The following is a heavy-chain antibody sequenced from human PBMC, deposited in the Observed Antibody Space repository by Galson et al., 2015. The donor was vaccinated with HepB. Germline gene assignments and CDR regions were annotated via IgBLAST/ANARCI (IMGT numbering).Heavy chain of an antibody. J-gene: IGHJ4*02. V-gene: IGHV3-49*03. CDR2: IRSKAYGGTT. D-gene: IGHD5-18*01. Sequence: SLRLSCAASGFTFGDYAMSWFRQAPGKGLEWVGFIRSKAYGGTTEYAASVKGRFTISRDDSKSIAYLQMNSLKTEDTAVYYCTRVSLPPIQPLEGYWGQGTLVTVSS. CDR1: GFTFGDYA. CDR3: TRVSLPPIQPLEGY.